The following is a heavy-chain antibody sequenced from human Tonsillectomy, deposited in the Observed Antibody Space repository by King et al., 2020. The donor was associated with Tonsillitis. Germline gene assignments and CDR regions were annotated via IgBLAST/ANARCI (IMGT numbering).Heavy chain of an antibody. Sequence: VQLVESGGGLVQPGGSLRLSCAASGFTFSSYWMTWVRQAPGKGLEWVANIKQDGSEKYFVDSVKGRFTISRYNAKKSLYLQMNSLRAEDTAVYYCARKNGMDVWGQGTTVTVSS. CDR2: IKQDGSEK. CDR3: ARKNGMDV. CDR1: GFTFSSYW. J-gene: IGHJ6*02. V-gene: IGHV3-7*01.